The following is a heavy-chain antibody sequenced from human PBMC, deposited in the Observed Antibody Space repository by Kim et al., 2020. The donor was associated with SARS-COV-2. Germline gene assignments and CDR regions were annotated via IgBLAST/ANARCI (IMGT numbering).Heavy chain of an antibody. V-gene: IGHV3-21*01. Sequence: GGSLRLSCAASGFTFSSYSMNWVRQAPGKGLEWVSSISSSSSYIYYADSVKGRFTISRDNAKNSLYLQMNSLRAEDTAVYYCASYGSGSYHFDYWGQGTLVTVSS. J-gene: IGHJ4*02. CDR2: ISSSSSYI. CDR1: GFTFSSYS. CDR3: ASYGSGSYHFDY. D-gene: IGHD3-10*01.